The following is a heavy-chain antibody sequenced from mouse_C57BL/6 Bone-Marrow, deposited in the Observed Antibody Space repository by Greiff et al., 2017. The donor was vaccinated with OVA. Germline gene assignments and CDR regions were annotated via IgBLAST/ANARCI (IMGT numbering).Heavy chain of an antibody. CDR3: ARHYYYGSSYWYFDV. J-gene: IGHJ1*03. V-gene: IGHV5-6*01. Sequence: EVKLMESGGDLVKPGGSLKLSCAASGFTFSSYGMSWVRQTPDKRLEWVATISSGGSYTYYPDSVKGRFTISRGNAKNTLYLQMSSLKSEDTAMYYCARHYYYGSSYWYFDVWGTGTTVTVSS. CDR2: ISSGGSYT. CDR1: GFTFSSYG. D-gene: IGHD1-1*01.